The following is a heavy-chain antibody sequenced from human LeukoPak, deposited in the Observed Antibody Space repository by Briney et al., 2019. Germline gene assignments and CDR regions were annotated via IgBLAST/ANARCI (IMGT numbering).Heavy chain of an antibody. J-gene: IGHJ4*02. CDR3: ARESVAGDGVDY. Sequence: SQTLSLTCTVSGGSISSGGYYWSWIRQHPGKGLEWIGYIYYSGSTYYNPSLKSRVTISVDTSKNQFSLKLSSVTAADTAVYYCARESVAGDGVDYWGQGTLVTVSS. CDR2: IYYSGST. D-gene: IGHD6-19*01. CDR1: GGSISSGGYY. V-gene: IGHV4-31*03.